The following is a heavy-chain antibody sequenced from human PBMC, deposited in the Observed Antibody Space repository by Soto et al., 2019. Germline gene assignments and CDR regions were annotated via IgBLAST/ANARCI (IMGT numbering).Heavy chain of an antibody. D-gene: IGHD4-17*01. J-gene: IGHJ4*02. CDR2: IYFSGST. V-gene: IGHV4-39*01. Sequence: QLQLQESGPGLLKPSETLSLTCTVSGGSISSSSYFWGWIRQPPGKGLEWIGNIYFSGSTQYNPSSNRRFSRSVATSKTQPSLSLSSAAAAHSAVYYCASQLGVTVTLRMDQWGQGILLAV. CDR3: ASQLGVTVTLRMDQ. CDR1: GGSISSSSYF.